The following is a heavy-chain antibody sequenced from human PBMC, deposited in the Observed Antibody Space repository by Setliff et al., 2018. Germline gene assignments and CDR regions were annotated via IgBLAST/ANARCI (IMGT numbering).Heavy chain of an antibody. J-gene: IGHJ4*02. Sequence: SETLSLTCSVAGGSMSNYFWSWVRRPPGKGLEWIGFISSGGSTIYNPSLKSRVTISLDTSKNQFSLKLSSVTAADTAVYYCARGSYYDSSGYSPDFFDYWGQGTLVT. CDR2: ISSGGST. CDR3: ARGSYYDSSGYSPDFFDY. CDR1: GGSMSNYF. V-gene: IGHV4-4*08. D-gene: IGHD3-22*01.